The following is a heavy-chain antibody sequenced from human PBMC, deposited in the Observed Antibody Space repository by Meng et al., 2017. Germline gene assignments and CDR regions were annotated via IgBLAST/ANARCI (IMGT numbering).Heavy chain of an antibody. CDR3: ARDRTYYYDSSGYYYLEDAFDI. D-gene: IGHD3-22*01. Sequence: SETLSLTCTVSGGSVSSGSYYWSWIRQPPGKGLEWIGYIYYSGSTNYNPSLKSRVTISVDTSKNQFSLKLSSMTAADTAVYYCARDRTYYYDSSGYYYLEDAFDIWGQGTMVTVSS. CDR1: GGSVSSGSYY. J-gene: IGHJ3*02. CDR2: IYYSGST. V-gene: IGHV4-61*01.